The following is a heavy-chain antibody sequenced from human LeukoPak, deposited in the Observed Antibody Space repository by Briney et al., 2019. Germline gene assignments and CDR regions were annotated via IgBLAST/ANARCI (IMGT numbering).Heavy chain of an antibody. CDR3: ARGGQNFLDG. V-gene: IGHV3-48*03. D-gene: IGHD1-26*01. CDR1: GFTFSSYE. CDR2: ISSSGSTI. Sequence: GGSLRLSCAASGFTFSSYEMKWVRQAPGKGLGWVSYISSSGSTIYYADSVKGRFTISRDNAKNSLYLQMNSLRAEGTAVYYCARGGQNFLDGRGQGTLVTVSS. J-gene: IGHJ4*02.